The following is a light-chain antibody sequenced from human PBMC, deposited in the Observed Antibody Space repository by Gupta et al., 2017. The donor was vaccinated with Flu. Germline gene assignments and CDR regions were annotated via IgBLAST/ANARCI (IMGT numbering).Light chain of an antibody. CDR2: GNS. Sequence: SVLTQPPSVSGAPGQRVTLSWTGTSSNIGAGYDVPWYQQLPGTAPKLLIYGNSNRPSGVPDRFSGSKSGTSASLAITGLQAEDEADYYCQSYDSSLSGSVFGGGTKLTVL. CDR3: QSYDSSLSGSV. CDR1: SSNIGAGYD. J-gene: IGLJ3*02. V-gene: IGLV1-40*01.